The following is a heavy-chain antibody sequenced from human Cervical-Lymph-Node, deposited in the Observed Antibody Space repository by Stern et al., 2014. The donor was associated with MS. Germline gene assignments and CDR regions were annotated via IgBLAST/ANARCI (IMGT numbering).Heavy chain of an antibody. CDR3: SRDADAYSLVFGY. CDR1: GASLSSGEYY. CDR2: IHYGGTA. J-gene: IGHJ4*02. V-gene: IGHV4-30-4*01. D-gene: IGHD5-24*01. Sequence: QVQLQESCPGLVKPSQTLSLTCAASGASLSSGEYYWSWIRQSPGKGLEWIGYIHYGGTAYYNPSLKSRVTISVDTSKNQFSLKVSSVTAADTAVYYCSRDADAYSLVFGYWGRGTLVTVSS.